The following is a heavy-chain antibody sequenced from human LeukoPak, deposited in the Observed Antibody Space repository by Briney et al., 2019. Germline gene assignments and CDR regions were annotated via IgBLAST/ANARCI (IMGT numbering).Heavy chain of an antibody. CDR3: ARVYYYDSSGYPVFDY. J-gene: IGHJ4*02. CDR2: IYYSGST. CDR1: GGSISSGGYY. D-gene: IGHD3-22*01. Sequence: PSETLSLTCTVSGGSISSGGYYRSWIRQHPGKGLEWIGYIYYSGSTYYNPSLKSRVTISVDTSKNQFSLKLSSATAADTAVYYCARVYYYDSSGYPVFDYWGQGTLVTVSS. V-gene: IGHV4-31*03.